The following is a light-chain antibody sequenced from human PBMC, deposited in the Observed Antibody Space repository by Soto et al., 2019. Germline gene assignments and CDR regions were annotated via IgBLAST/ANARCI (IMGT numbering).Light chain of an antibody. J-gene: IGLJ1*01. Sequence: QSVLTQPASVSGSPGQSITISCTGTSSDVGGYNYVSWYQQHPGKAPKLMIYDVSNRPSGVSNRFCGSKSGNTASLTISGLQAEDEADYYCSSYTSSSTAGVSGTGIKVTVL. CDR3: SSYTSSSTAGV. V-gene: IGLV2-14*01. CDR1: SSDVGGYNY. CDR2: DVS.